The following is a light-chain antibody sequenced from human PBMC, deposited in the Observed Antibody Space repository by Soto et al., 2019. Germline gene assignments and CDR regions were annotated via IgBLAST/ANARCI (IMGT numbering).Light chain of an antibody. CDR2: RTN. CDR3: AAWDDRLNAVV. Sequence: QSVLTQPSSASGTPGQSVNISCSGTSSNIGSHTVNWYQQIPGKDPQLFIFRTNERPSGVPDRFSGSKSVTSASLAISGLHSDDEADYYCAAWDDRLNAVVFGGGTQLTVL. CDR1: SSNIGSHT. V-gene: IGLV1-44*01. J-gene: IGLJ2*01.